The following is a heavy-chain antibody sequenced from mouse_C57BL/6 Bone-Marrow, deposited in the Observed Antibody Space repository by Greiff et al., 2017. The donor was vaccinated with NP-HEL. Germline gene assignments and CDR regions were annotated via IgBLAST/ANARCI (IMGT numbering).Heavy chain of an antibody. D-gene: IGHD2-5*01. CDR1: GYTFTSYW. CDR3: ANIPEGYSNPAY. J-gene: IGHJ3*01. V-gene: IGHV1-74*01. CDR2: IHPSDSDT. Sequence: QVQLKQPGAELVKPGASVKVSCKASGYTFTSYWMHWVKQRPGQGLEWIGRIHPSDSDTNYNQKFKGKATLTVDKSSSTAYMQLSSLTSEDSAVYYCANIPEGYSNPAYWGQGTLVTVSA.